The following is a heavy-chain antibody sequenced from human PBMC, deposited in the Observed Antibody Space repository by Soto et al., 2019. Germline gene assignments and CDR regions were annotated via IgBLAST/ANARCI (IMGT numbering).Heavy chain of an antibody. CDR3: ARCRDAFGFDS. J-gene: IGHJ4*02. CDR2: IHYRGRT. Sequence: QVQLQESGPGLVKPSETLSLTCNVSGGSINSGGYYWGWIRQHPGKGLEWIGYIHYRGRTSYNPSLQRRVSISLDMSGHHFSLKLTSVPAADTAGYYCARCRDAFGFDSWGQGTLVTVSS. V-gene: IGHV4-31*03. CDR1: GGSINSGGYY. D-gene: IGHD2-15*01.